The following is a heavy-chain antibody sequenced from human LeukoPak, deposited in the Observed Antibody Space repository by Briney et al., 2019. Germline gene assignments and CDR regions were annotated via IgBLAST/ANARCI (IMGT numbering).Heavy chain of an antibody. V-gene: IGHV3-64*01. Sequence: RGSLRLSCAASGFTFSSYAMHWVRQAPGKGLEYVSAISGKGPSTYYANSVKGGFTISRDNSKNTLYLQMGSLRAEDMAVYYCARATTAAIYLADYYYYGMDVWGQGTTVTVS. J-gene: IGHJ6*02. CDR3: ARATTAAIYLADYYYYGMDV. CDR2: ISGKGPST. CDR1: GFTFSSYA. D-gene: IGHD2-2*01.